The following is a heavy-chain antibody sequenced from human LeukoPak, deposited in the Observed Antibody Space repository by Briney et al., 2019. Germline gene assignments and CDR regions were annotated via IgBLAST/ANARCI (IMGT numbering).Heavy chain of an antibody. V-gene: IGHV4-61*02. J-gene: IGHJ6*03. Sequence: PSETLSLTCTVSGGSISSGSYYWSWIRQPAGKGLEWIGRIYTSGSTNYNPSLKSRVTISVDTSKNQFSLKLRSVTAADTAVYYCARFYDYYYYMDVWGKGTTVSVAS. CDR3: ARFYDYYYYMDV. CDR1: GGSISSGSYY. CDR2: IYTSGST.